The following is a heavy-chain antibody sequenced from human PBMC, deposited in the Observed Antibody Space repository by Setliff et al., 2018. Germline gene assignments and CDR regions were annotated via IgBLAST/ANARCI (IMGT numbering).Heavy chain of an antibody. D-gene: IGHD3-10*01. CDR2: ISQSGTT. J-gene: IGHJ4*02. CDR3: ARAPGRNIRGDY. Sequence: SQTRSPTCTVSGESIRSNNWWNWVRQPTGKGVEWIGDISQSGTTNYNPSLKSRVTLSADTSKNQFSLKLKSVTAADTAVYYCARAPGRNIRGDYWGQGALVTVSS. V-gene: IGHV4-4*02. CDR1: GESIRSNNW.